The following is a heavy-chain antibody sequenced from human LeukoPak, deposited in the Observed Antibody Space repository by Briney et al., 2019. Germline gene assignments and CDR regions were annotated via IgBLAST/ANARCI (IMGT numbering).Heavy chain of an antibody. J-gene: IGHJ3*02. D-gene: IGHD1-26*01. V-gene: IGHV3-7*03. Sequence: GGSLRLSCAASGFTFRNYWMSWIRQAPGRGLEWVANIKLDGTQKNYIQSVRGRFTISRDNAKNSLYLQMNSLRAEDTALYYCARDPVGGGSLHAFDIWGQGTMVTVSS. CDR3: ARDPVGGGSLHAFDI. CDR1: GFTFRNYW. CDR2: IKLDGTQK.